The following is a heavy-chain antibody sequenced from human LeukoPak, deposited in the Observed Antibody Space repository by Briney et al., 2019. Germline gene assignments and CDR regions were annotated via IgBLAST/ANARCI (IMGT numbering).Heavy chain of an antibody. V-gene: IGHV3-7*01. CDR2: LKQAGSEK. CDR3: ARNYDFWSGYQEGGAFDI. CDR1: GFTFSSYW. D-gene: IGHD3-3*01. J-gene: IGHJ3*02. Sequence: GGSLRLSCAASGFTFSSYWMSRVRQAPGKGLEWVANLKQAGSEKYYVDSVKGRFTISRDNAKNSLYLKMNSLRAEDTAVYYCARNYDFWSGYQEGGAFDIWGQGTMVTVSS.